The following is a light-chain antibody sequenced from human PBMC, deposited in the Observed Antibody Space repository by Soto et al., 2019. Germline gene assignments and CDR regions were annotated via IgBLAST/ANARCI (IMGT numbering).Light chain of an antibody. CDR2: AAS. V-gene: IGKV1-27*01. J-gene: IGKJ1*01. CDR3: QNYNSAPET. CDR1: QAIRNY. Sequence: DIQMTQSPSSLSASVGDRVTITCRASQAIRNYLDWYQQKPGKIPKVLIYAASTLHSGVPSRLNGSGSGTEFTLTITNVQPEDVATYYCQNYNSAPETFGPGTKVDIK.